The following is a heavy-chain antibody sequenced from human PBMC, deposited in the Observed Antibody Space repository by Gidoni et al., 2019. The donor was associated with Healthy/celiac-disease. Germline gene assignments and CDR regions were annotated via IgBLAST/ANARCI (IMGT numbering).Heavy chain of an antibody. CDR3: ARVVCSGGSCYSDY. D-gene: IGHD2-15*01. V-gene: IGHV3-21*01. J-gene: IGHJ4*02. CDR1: GFTFSSYS. CDR2: ISRSSSYI. Sequence: EVQLVESGGGLVKPGGSLRLSCAASGFTFSSYSMNWVRQAPGKGLEWVSSISRSSSYIYYADSVKGRFTISRDNAKNSLYLQMNSLRAEDTAVYYCARVVCSGGSCYSDYWGQGTLVTVSS.